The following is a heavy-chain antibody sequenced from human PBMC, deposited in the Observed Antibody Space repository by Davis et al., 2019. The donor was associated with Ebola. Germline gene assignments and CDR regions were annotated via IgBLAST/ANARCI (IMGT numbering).Heavy chain of an antibody. CDR2: FYPRDPDS. Sequence: GESLIISCKDSGYISNTDSIAWLRQLPAKGLERTGIFYPRDPDSRYRPSFQGQVTISADKPISTTYLQWRILEASDTAIYYCARLGVGGGYWGQGTLVTVSS. D-gene: IGHD1-26*01. CDR1: GYISNTDS. CDR3: ARLGVGGGY. V-gene: IGHV5-51*01. J-gene: IGHJ4*02.